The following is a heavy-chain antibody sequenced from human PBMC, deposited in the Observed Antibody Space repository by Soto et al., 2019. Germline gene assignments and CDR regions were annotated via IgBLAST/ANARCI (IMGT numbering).Heavy chain of an antibody. CDR2: ITGSGGA. V-gene: IGHV3-23*01. CDR3: AKDFGPSHDGTAYYGYPDS. Sequence: GGSLRLSCAASGFTFSSYAMSWVRQAPGKGLEWVSLITGSGGAYYPDSVKGRFTVSQDNSKDTLSLQINGLRGEDTAVYYCAKDFGPSHDGTAYYGYPDSWGQGTLVTVSS. CDR1: GFTFSSYA. J-gene: IGHJ4*02. D-gene: IGHD3-9*01.